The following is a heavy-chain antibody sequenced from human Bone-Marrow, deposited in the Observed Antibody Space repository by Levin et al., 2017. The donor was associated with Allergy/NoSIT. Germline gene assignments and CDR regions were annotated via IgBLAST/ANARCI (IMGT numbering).Heavy chain of an antibody. J-gene: IGHJ1*01. V-gene: IGHV3-53*01. D-gene: IGHD5-24*01. CDR3: AAYVSHSGDGC. Sequence: LSLTCEPSGFTVSTSDMIWLRQAPGKGLEWVSIIYKSGSTHYADSVQSRFIVSKDNSKNTLYLQMNALRAEDTALYYCAAYVSHSGDGCWGQGTLVTVSS. CDR1: GFTVSTSD. CDR2: IYKSGST.